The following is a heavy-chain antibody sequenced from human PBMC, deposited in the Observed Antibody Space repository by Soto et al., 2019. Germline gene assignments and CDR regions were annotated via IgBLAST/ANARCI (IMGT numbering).Heavy chain of an antibody. V-gene: IGHV4-30-2*01. Sequence: SETLSLTCAVSGGSISSGGYSWSWIRQPPGKGLEWIGYIYHSGSTYYNPSLKSRVTISVDRSKNQFSLKLSSATAADTAVYYCARTTTVTTSAFDYWGQGTLVTVSS. CDR2: IYHSGST. J-gene: IGHJ4*02. CDR3: ARTTTVTTSAFDY. CDR1: GGSISSGGYS. D-gene: IGHD4-17*01.